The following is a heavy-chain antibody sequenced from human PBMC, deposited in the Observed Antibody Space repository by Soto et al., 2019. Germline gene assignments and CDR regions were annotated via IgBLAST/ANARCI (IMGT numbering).Heavy chain of an antibody. CDR2: IYSGGYT. D-gene: IGHD4-4*01. CDR3: AKETVGPFDY. J-gene: IGHJ4*02. CDR1: GFSVSDNH. Sequence: GGSLRLSCAASGFSVSDNHMNWVRQAPGKGLEWVSLIYSGGYTYYADSVKGRFTISRDRSKNTLFLQMNTLRVEDTAVDFCAKETVGPFDYQGQGALVTVSS. V-gene: IGHV3-53*01.